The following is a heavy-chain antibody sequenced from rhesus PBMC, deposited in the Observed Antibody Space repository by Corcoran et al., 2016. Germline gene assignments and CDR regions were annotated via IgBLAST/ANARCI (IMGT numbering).Heavy chain of an antibody. D-gene: IGHD4-23*01. J-gene: IGHJ4*01. CDR3: ARVASNYGYFDY. CDR2: ISWSGGST. Sequence: EVQLVESGGGVVQPGGSLRLSCAASGFTFDDYAMHWVRQAPGKGLEWVSGISWSGGSTYYADSVKGQFTRSIDNAKNSLYLQMGSLRAEDTALYYCARVASNYGYFDYWGQGVLVTVSS. CDR1: GFTFDDYA. V-gene: IGHV3-201*01.